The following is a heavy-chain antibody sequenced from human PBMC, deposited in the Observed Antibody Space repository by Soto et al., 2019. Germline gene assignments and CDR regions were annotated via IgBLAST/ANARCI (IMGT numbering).Heavy chain of an antibody. J-gene: IGHJ4*02. D-gene: IGHD4-17*01. CDR1: GFTFDDYA. CDR2: IGWNSGSI. CDR3: AKDITPYGDYDSRCFDS. V-gene: IGHV3-9*01. Sequence: VQLVESGGGLVQPGRSLRLSCAASGFTFDDYAMHWVRQAPGKGLEWVSGIGWNSGSIGYVGSVKGRFTISRDNAKNSLSPQMDSLRAEDTALYYCAKDITPYGDYDSRCFDSWGQGTLVTVSS.